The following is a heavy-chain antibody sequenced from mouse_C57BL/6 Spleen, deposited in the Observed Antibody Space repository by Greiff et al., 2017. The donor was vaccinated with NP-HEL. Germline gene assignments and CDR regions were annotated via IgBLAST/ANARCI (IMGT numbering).Heavy chain of an antibody. D-gene: IGHD1-1*01. Sequence: QVQLQQPGAELVKPGASVKLSCKASGYTFTSYWMHWVKQRPGQGLEWIGMIHPNSGSTNYDEKFKSKATMTVDKSSSTAYMQLSSLTSEDSAVYCCARADYYGSSYGDYWGQGTTLTVSS. V-gene: IGHV1-64*01. CDR2: IHPNSGST. CDR3: ARADYYGSSYGDY. CDR1: GYTFTSYW. J-gene: IGHJ2*01.